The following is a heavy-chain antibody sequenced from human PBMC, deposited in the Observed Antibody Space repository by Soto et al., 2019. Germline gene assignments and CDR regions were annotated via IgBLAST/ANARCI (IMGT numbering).Heavy chain of an antibody. CDR3: ARDHIVGATNFDY. CDR2: IKQDGSEK. CDR1: GFTFSSYW. D-gene: IGHD1-26*01. J-gene: IGHJ4*02. Sequence: EVQLVESGGGLVQPGGSLRLSCAASGFTFSSYWMSWVRQAPGKGLEWVANIKQDGSEKYYVDSVKGRFTISRDNAKNSLYLQMNSLRAEDPAVYYCARDHIVGATNFDYWGQGTLVTVSS. V-gene: IGHV3-7*01.